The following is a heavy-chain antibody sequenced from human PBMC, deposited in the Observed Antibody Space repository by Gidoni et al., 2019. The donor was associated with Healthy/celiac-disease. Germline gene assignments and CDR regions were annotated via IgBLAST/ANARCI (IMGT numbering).Heavy chain of an antibody. Sequence: EVQLVESGGGWVKPGGSLRLSCAASGCTFSNACLCWFRQAPGKGLEWVGSIKRKTDGGTTNYAAPVKGRFTITRDDSKNTLYLQMNSLKTEDTAVYYCTTGRNYNILTGYYQLPYFDYWGQGTLVTVSS. CDR2: IKRKTDGGTT. CDR1: GCTFSNAC. CDR3: TTGRNYNILTGYYQLPYFDY. V-gene: IGHV3-15*01. D-gene: IGHD3-9*01. J-gene: IGHJ4*02.